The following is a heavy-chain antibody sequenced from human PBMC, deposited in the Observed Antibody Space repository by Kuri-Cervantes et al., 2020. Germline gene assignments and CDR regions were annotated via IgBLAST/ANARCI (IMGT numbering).Heavy chain of an antibody. V-gene: IGHV3-30*01. CDR1: GFTFSSYA. CDR2: ISYDGSNK. CDR3: AKDEGEMDV. Sequence: GGSLRLSCAASGFTFSSYAMHWVRQAPGKGLEWVAVISYDGSNKYYADSVKGRFTISRDNSKNMLYLQMNNLRAEDTAVYYCAKDEGEMDVWGQGTTVTVSS. D-gene: IGHD3-16*01. J-gene: IGHJ6*02.